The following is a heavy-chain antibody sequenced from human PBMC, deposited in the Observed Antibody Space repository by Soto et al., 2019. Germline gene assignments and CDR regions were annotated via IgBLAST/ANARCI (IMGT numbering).Heavy chain of an antibody. J-gene: IGHJ5*02. Sequence: SETLSLTCAVYGGFLSESYWTWIRQPPGKGLEWIGEINHVGGTNYNPSLKSRVTMSVDTSQNQFSLRLISVTAADTAMYFCVRIRYQLPSSVLWLDLWGQGTPVTVSS. CDR3: VRIRYQLPSSVLWLDL. CDR1: GGFLSESY. CDR2: INHVGGT. D-gene: IGHD3-16*01. V-gene: IGHV4-34*01.